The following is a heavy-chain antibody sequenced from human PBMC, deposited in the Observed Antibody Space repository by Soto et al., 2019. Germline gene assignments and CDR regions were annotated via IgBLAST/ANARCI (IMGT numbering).Heavy chain of an antibody. Sequence: QVQLVESGGGVVQPGRSLRLSCAVSGFTVSTYGMHWVRQAPGKGLEWLAVISRDGGTKFYPDSVKGRFTISRDNSTNTLFLGMNSLRGDDMAVYYCTGEVASGYWGQGTLVTVSS. CDR1: GFTVSTYG. V-gene: IGHV3-30*03. D-gene: IGHD2-8*02. CDR2: ISRDGGTK. CDR3: TGEVASGY. J-gene: IGHJ4*02.